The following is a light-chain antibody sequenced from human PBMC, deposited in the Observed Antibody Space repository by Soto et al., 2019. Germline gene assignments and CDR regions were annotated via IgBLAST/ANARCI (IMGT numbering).Light chain of an antibody. J-gene: IGKJ1*01. Sequence: TQSSCPRERAALSCSTSQSLSSDYLAWYQQKPGQAPRLLISGMFKRATGIPDRFSGSGSGTDFTLTISSLEPEDFAIYYCQHYGDSPWAFGQGTKVDIK. CDR2: GMF. CDR1: QSLSSDY. V-gene: IGKV3-20*01. CDR3: QHYGDSPWA.